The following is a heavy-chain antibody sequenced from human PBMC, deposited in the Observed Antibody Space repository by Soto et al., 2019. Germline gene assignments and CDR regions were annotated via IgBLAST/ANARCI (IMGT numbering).Heavy chain of an antibody. Sequence: EAQLVESGGGLVQPGRSLRLSCTGSAFTFADDPVSWFRQAPGKGLEWVGLIKSKTYGETTEYAASVKGRFSISRDDSRSIAYLQMDSLKTEDTAVYYCTRDLYANLRFWGQGAQVTVSS. V-gene: IGHV3-49*03. D-gene: IGHD2-8*01. CDR1: AFTFADDP. J-gene: IGHJ4*02. CDR3: TRDLYANLRF. CDR2: IKSKTYGETT.